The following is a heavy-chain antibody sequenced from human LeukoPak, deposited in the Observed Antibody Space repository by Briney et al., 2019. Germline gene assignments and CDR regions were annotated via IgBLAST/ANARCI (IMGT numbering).Heavy chain of an antibody. CDR3: ARDEGRGAFEI. CDR2: IHYSGST. Sequence: SETLSLTCTVSGGSISSFYWSWIRQPPGKGLEWIGYIHYSGSTNYNTSLKSRVTISVDTSKNQFSLKLSSVTAADTAVYYCARDEGRGAFEIWGQGTMVTVSS. J-gene: IGHJ3*02. V-gene: IGHV4-59*01. CDR1: GGSISSFY.